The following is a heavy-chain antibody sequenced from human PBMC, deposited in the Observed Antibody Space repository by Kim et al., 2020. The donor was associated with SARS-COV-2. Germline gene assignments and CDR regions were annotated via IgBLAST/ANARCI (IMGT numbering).Heavy chain of an antibody. D-gene: IGHD6-13*01. CDR3: ARLPEPRYSSSRDY. Sequence: SETLSLTCTVSGGSISSYYWSWIRQPPGKGLEWIGYIYYSGSTNYNPSLKSRVTISVDTSKNQFSLKLSSVTAADTAVYYCARLPEPRYSSSRDYWGQGTLVTVSS. V-gene: IGHV4-59*08. J-gene: IGHJ4*02. CDR1: GGSISSYY. CDR2: IYYSGST.